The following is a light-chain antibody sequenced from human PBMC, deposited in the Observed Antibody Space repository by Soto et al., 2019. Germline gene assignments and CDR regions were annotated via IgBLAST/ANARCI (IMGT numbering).Light chain of an antibody. CDR3: LLDFGYFWA. CDR2: DAS. Sequence: EIVLTQPPATLSLSPGERATRPCRASQSVSSYLAWYQQKPGQAPRLLIYDASNRATGIPSRFSGSGFGTDFTLTISRLQPEDFATYYCLLDFGYFWAFGQGTKVDI. V-gene: IGKV3-11*01. J-gene: IGKJ1*01. CDR1: QSVSSY.